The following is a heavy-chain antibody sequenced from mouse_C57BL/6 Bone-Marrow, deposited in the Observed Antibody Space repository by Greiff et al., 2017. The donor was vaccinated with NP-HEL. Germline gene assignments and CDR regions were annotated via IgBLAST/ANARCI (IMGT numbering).Heavy chain of an antibody. CDR2: ISDGGSYT. V-gene: IGHV5-4*01. Sequence: EVQLVESGGGLVKPGGSLKLSCAASGFTFSSYAMSWVRQTPEKRLEWVATISDGGSYTYYPDNVKGRFTISRDNAKNNLYLQMSHLTSEDTAMYYCAYYYGSKANWGFAYWGQGTLVTVSA. CDR3: AYYYGSKANWGFAY. D-gene: IGHD1-1*01. CDR1: GFTFSSYA. J-gene: IGHJ3*01.